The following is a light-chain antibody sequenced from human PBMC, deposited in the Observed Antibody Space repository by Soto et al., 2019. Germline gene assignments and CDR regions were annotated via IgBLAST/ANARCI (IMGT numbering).Light chain of an antibody. V-gene: IGKV1-5*03. Sequence: DILMTQSPSTLSASAGDRVTITCRASQNISVWLAWYQQKPGKAPRLLIYRTSILESGVPSRFSGSGSGTEFTLTISSLQPDDFATYHCQQYKSYSWTFGQGTKVEIK. J-gene: IGKJ1*01. CDR3: QQYKSYSWT. CDR2: RTS. CDR1: QNISVW.